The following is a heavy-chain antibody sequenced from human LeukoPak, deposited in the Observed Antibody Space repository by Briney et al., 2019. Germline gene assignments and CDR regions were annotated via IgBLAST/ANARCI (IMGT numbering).Heavy chain of an antibody. D-gene: IGHD3-16*02. Sequence: SDTLSLTCTVSGGYIHTYYWAWIRQPAGKGLEWVGRANVGGHRDYNPSLKSRVSMSIDESANQFSLNLMSVTAADTAVYYCARGREHSYRSVFGHWGQGILVTVSA. J-gene: IGHJ4*02. CDR3: ARGREHSYRSVFGH. CDR1: GGYIHTYY. V-gene: IGHV4-4*07. CDR2: ANVGGHR.